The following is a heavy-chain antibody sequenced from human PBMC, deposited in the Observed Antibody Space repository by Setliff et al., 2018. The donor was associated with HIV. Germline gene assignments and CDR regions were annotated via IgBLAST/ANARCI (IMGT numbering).Heavy chain of an antibody. Sequence: SETLSLTCAVSGGSISSSKWWSWVRQPPGKGLEWIGEIYHSESTNYNPSLKSRVTISVDKSKNQFSLTLNSVTAADTAVYYCARGREVIRDTSNCLLRYYYNYGLDVWGRGTTVTVSS. J-gene: IGHJ6*02. CDR3: ARGREVIRDTSNCLLRYYYNYGLDV. V-gene: IGHV4-4*02. CDR1: GGSISSSKW. D-gene: IGHD1-1*01. CDR2: IYHSEST.